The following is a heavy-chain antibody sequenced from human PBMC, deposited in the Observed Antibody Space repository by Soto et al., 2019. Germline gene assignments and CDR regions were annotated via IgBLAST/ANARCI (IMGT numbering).Heavy chain of an antibody. J-gene: IGHJ3*01. Sequence: SETLSLTCTVSGGSISSYYWSWIRQPPGKGLEWIGYICYSGSTNYNPSLKSRVTTSLDTSKNQFSLKLSSVTAADTAIYYCASLNFDILTGYYAFDLWGQGTMVTVSS. CDR3: ASLNFDILTGYYAFDL. CDR1: GGSISSYY. V-gene: IGHV4-59*08. D-gene: IGHD3-9*01. CDR2: ICYSGST.